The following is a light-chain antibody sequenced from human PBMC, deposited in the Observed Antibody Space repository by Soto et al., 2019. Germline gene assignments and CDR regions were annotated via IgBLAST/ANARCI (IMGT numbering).Light chain of an antibody. CDR1: TGAVTSGHY. CDR2: DTS. Sequence: QTVVTQEPSLTVSPGGTVTLTCGSSTGAVTSGHYPYWFQQKSGQAPRTLIYDTSNKHSWTPARFSGSLLGGKAALTLSGAQPEDEAEYYCLLSYSGARPLFGGGTKLTVL. V-gene: IGLV7-46*01. J-gene: IGLJ2*01. CDR3: LLSYSGARPL.